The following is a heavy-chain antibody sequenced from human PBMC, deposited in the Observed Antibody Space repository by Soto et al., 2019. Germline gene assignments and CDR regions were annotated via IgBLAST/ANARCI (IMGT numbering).Heavy chain of an antibody. V-gene: IGHV5-51*07. CDR1: GYSFTSYW. J-gene: IGHJ6*02. CDR2: IYPGDSDT. CDR3: ARHIVVVPGDSYYGMDV. D-gene: IGHD2-2*01. Sequence: GESLKISCKGSGYSFTSYWIGWVHQMPGKGLEWMGIIYPGDSDTRYSPSFQGQVTISADKSISTAYLQWSSLKASDTAMYYCARHIVVVPGDSYYGMDVWGQGTTVTVSS.